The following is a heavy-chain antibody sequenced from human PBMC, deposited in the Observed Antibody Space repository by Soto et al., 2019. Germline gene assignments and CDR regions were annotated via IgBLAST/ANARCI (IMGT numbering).Heavy chain of an antibody. CDR2: ICQSGST. CDR1: GGSISSGGYS. D-gene: IGHD4-4*01. V-gene: IGHV4-30-2*01. CDR3: ATQSYSNSGAYYYYAMDV. J-gene: IGHJ6*02. Sequence: PSETLSLSCAVSGGSISSGGYSWSWIRQPPGKGLEWIGYICQSGSTYYNPSLKSRVTISVDRSRNQFSLKLSSVTAADTAVYFCATQSYSNSGAYYYYAMDVWGQGTTVTVSS.